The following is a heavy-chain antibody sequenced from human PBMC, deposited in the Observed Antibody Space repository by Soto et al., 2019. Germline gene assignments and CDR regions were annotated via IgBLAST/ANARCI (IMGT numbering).Heavy chain of an antibody. D-gene: IGHD3-3*01. CDR3: ARGNYDFWSGYYRAEYYYYGMDV. V-gene: IGHV4-34*01. CDR2: IYHSGST. Sequence: QVQLQQWGAGLLKPSETLSLTCAVYGGSFSGYYWSWIRQPPGKGLEWIGEIYHSGSTNYNPSLKSRVTISVDTSKNQFSLKLSSVTAADTAVYYCARGNYDFWSGYYRAEYYYYGMDVWGQGTTVTVSS. CDR1: GGSFSGYY. J-gene: IGHJ6*02.